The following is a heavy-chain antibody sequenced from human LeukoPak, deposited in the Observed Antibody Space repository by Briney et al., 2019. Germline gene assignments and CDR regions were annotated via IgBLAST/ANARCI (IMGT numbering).Heavy chain of an antibody. CDR1: GFTFTTSA. J-gene: IGHJ3*01. D-gene: IGHD3-22*01. CDR3: AADRKPGSSGYYDAFDV. Sequence: GASVKVSCKTSGFTFTTSAVQWVRQARGQRLEWVGCIVVGSDNTDYAQKFQERVTITRDMSTSTAYMELSSLRSEDTAVYYCAADRKPGSSGYYDAFDVWGQGTMVTVSS. V-gene: IGHV1-58*01. CDR2: IVVGSDNT.